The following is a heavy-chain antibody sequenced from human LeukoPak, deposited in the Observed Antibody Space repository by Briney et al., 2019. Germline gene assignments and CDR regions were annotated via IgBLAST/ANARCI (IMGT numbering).Heavy chain of an antibody. D-gene: IGHD2-2*01. CDR2: ISGSGGST. V-gene: IGHV3-23*01. CDR1: GFTFSSYA. Sequence: GGSLRLSCAASGFTFSSYAMSWVRQAPGKGLEWVSGISGSGGSTYHADSVKGRFTISRDNSKNTLYLQMNSLRAEDTAVYYCAASLPNIVVVPATKGPFGYWGQGALVTVSS. CDR3: AASLPNIVVVPATKGPFGY. J-gene: IGHJ4*02.